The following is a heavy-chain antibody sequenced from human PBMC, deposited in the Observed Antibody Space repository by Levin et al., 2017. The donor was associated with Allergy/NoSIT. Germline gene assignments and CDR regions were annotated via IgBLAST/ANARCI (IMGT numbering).Heavy chain of an antibody. CDR3: ARGVDSTDSYHYYGMDV. Sequence: ASVKVSCKASGYTFTNYDIHWVRQATGQGLEWMGWMNPNGGNTGYAQKFQGRVTMTRNTSISTAYMELSSLRSEDTAVYFCARGVDSTDSYHYYGMDVWGQGTTVTVSS. CDR1: GYTFTNYD. D-gene: IGHD2-2*01. J-gene: IGHJ6*02. CDR2: MNPNGGNT. V-gene: IGHV1-8*01.